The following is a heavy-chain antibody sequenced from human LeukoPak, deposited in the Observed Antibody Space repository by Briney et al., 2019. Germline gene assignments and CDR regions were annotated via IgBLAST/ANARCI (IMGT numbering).Heavy chain of an antibody. J-gene: IGHJ4*02. CDR1: GGSVSSSSYY. Sequence: PSETLSLTCTVSGGSVSSSSYYWSWIRQPPGKGLEWIGYIYYSGSINYNPSLKSRVTISVDTSKNQFSLKLSSVTAADTAVYYCARLKAGWLVLDYWGQGTLVTVSS. V-gene: IGHV4-61*01. CDR3: ARLKAGWLVLDY. D-gene: IGHD6-19*01. CDR2: IYYSGSI.